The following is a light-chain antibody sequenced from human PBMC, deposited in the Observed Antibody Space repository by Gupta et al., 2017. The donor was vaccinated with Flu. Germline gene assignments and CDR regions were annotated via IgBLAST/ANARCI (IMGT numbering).Light chain of an antibody. CDR1: SSDGGGYNY. Sequence: TISCTGTSSDGGGYNYVSWYQQHPGKAPKLMIYEVSNRPSGVSIRFSGSKSGYTASLTISGLQAEDEADYYCNAHTSSNTIYWVFGGGTKLTVL. J-gene: IGLJ3*02. V-gene: IGLV2-14*01. CDR3: NAHTSSNTIYWV. CDR2: EVS.